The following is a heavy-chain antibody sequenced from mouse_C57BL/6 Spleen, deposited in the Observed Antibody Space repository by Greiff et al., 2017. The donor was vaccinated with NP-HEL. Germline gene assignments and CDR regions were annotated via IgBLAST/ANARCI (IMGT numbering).Heavy chain of an antibody. CDR1: GYTFTSYW. V-gene: IGHV1-64*01. CDR3: ARQGTGTFFAY. D-gene: IGHD4-1*01. J-gene: IGHJ3*01. Sequence: VKLQQPGAELVKPGASVKLSCKASGYTFTSYWMHWVKQRPGQGLEWIGMIHPNSGSTNYNEKFKSKATLTVDKSSSTAYMQLSSLTSEDSAVYYCARQGTGTFFAYWGQGTLVTVSA. CDR2: IHPNSGST.